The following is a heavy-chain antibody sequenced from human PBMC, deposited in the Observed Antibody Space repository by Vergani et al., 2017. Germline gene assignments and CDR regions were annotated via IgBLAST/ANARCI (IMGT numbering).Heavy chain of an antibody. J-gene: IGHJ6*03. CDR2: IYWNDDQ. CDR3: IYRKTECGNTGCFYPFYYYYYIDV. Sequence: QITLKESGPTLVKPTQTLTLTCTFSGFSLNTRGVRVAWIRQPPGKALGWLALIYWNDDQHYSPSLNNRVTITKETFKNQVVLTMTNMDYVDTGTYYCIYRKTECGNTGCFYPFYYYYYIDVWGKGTTVTVSS. CDR1: GFSLNTRGVR. D-gene: IGHD1-7*01. V-gene: IGHV2-5*04.